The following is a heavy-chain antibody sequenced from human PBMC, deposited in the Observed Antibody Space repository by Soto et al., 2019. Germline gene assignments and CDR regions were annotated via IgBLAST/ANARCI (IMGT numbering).Heavy chain of an antibody. CDR1: GYTFTSYA. V-gene: IGHV1-3*01. CDR3: ARARNYDFWSGFKYGMDV. D-gene: IGHD3-3*01. Sequence: ASVKVSCKASGYTFTSYAMHWVRQAPGQRXEWMGWINAGNGNTKYSQKFQGRVTITRDTSASTAYMELSSLRSEDTAVYYCARARNYDFWSGFKYGMDVWGQGPTVTVFS. J-gene: IGHJ6*02. CDR2: INAGNGNT.